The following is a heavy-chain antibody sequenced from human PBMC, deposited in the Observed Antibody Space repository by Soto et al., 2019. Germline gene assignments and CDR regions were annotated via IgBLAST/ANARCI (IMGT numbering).Heavy chain of an antibody. CDR1: GGSISSGGYY. CDR3: ARYIVVGGGFDY. V-gene: IGHV4-31*03. CDR2: IYYSGST. Sequence: QVQLQESGPGLVKPSQTLSLTCTVSGGSISSGGYYWRWIRQHPGKGLEWIGYIYYSGSTYYNPSLNGRVTISVDTSKNQFALKLLSVTAADTAVYYCARYIVVGGGFDYWGQGTLVTVSS. J-gene: IGHJ4*02. D-gene: IGHD2-15*01.